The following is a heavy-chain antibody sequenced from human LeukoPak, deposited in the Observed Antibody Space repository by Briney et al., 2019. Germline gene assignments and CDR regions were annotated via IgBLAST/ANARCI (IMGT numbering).Heavy chain of an antibody. V-gene: IGHV3-23*01. CDR1: GFTFSSYA. J-gene: IGHJ4*02. CDR2: ISGSGGST. CDR3: AKAKPSVYYDSSGYYPARTYYFDY. Sequence: GGSLRLSCAASGFTFSSYAMSWVRQAPGKGLEWVSAISGSGGSTYYADSVKGRFTISRDNSKNTLYLQMNSLRAEDTAVYYCAKAKPSVYYDSSGYYPARTYYFDYWGQGTLVTVSS. D-gene: IGHD3-22*01.